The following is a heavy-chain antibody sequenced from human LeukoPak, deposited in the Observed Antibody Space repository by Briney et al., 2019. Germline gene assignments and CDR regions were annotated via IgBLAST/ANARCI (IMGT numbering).Heavy chain of an antibody. CDR1: GFTFSSYT. V-gene: IGHV3-48*01. J-gene: IGHJ6*03. CDR2: IGTSTTTI. CDR3: ARSAAGGSYYYYMDV. Sequence: GGSLRLSCAASGFTFSSYTMNWVRQPPGKGLEWVSNIGTSTTTIYYADSVKGRFTISRDNAKNSLYLQMNSLRADDTAVYYFARSAAGGSYYYYMDVWGKGTTVTVSS. D-gene: IGHD6-25*01.